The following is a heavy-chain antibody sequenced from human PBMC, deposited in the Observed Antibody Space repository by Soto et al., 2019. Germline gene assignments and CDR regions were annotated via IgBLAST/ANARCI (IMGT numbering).Heavy chain of an antibody. D-gene: IGHD5-12*01. CDR2: ISYDGSHR. CDR1: GFSFDAYG. Sequence: ESAGGVVQPGTSLRLSCSASGFSFDAYGMHWVRQTPGKGLEWVAVISYDGSHRTYGDSVKGRFTISRDNSKNTVHLQMNSLRAEDTALYSCTKEGRGYGGFDPNSYFENWGQGTQVTVSS. V-gene: IGHV3-30*18. CDR3: TKEGRGYGGFDPNSYFEN. J-gene: IGHJ4*02.